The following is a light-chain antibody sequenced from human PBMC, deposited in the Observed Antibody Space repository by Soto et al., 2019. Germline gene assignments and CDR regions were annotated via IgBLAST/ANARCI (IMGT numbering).Light chain of an antibody. CDR3: ASWDDSQSGFGL. CDR2: GSD. J-gene: IGLJ3*02. Sequence: QSVLTQPPSVSGTPGQRVIISCSGSTSNIGANPVNWYQQLPGTAPELLIYGSDRRPSGVPDRFSGSKSATSASLAISGLQSADEADYYCASWDDSQSGFGLFGGGTKVTVL. V-gene: IGLV1-44*01. CDR1: TSNIGANP.